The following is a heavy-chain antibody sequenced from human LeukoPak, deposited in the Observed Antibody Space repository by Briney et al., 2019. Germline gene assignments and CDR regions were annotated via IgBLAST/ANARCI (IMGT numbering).Heavy chain of an antibody. D-gene: IGHD6-13*01. J-gene: IGHJ4*02. CDR3: ARGIAAAAKQGGFDY. V-gene: IGHV1-46*01. Sequence: ASVKVSCKASGYTFTSYHMHWVRQAPGQGLEYMGLINPSGGTTTYAQKFQGRVTMTRDTSTGTVYMELSSLRSEDTAVYYCARGIAAAAKQGGFDYWGQGTLVTVSS. CDR2: INPSGGTT. CDR1: GYTFTSYH.